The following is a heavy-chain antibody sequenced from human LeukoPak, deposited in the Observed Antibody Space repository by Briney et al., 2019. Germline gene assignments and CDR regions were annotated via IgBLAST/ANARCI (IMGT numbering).Heavy chain of an antibody. J-gene: IGHJ4*02. D-gene: IGHD2-21*02. CDR3: AREGGFVVVTATYYFDY. V-gene: IGHV4-34*01. Sequence: SETLSLTCAVYGGSFSNYYWSWIRQPPGKGLEWIGEITHSGSTNYNPSLKSRVSISVDTSKNQFSLRLTSVTAADTAVYYCAREGGFVVVTATYYFDYWGQGTLVTVSS. CDR2: ITHSGST. CDR1: GGSFSNYY.